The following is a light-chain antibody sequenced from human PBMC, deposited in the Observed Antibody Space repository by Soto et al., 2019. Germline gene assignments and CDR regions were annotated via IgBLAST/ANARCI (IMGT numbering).Light chain of an antibody. CDR1: SSDVGGYNY. CDR2: EVT. J-gene: IGLJ1*01. Sequence: QSALTQPASVSGSPGQSITISCTGTSSDVGGYNYVCWYKQHPGKAPQLMIYEVTNRPSGVSDRFSGSKSGNTASLTTSGLQAEDEADYYCSSYTSSSTLYVFGTGTKVTVL. CDR3: SSYTSSSTLYV. V-gene: IGLV2-14*01.